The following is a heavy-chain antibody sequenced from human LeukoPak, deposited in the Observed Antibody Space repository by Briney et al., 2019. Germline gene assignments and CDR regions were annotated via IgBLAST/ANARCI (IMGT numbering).Heavy chain of an antibody. CDR3: ARDKSIVGAKADLGGSDY. CDR2: INPSGGST. J-gene: IGHJ4*02. D-gene: IGHD1-26*01. Sequence: ASVKVSCKASGYTFTSYYMHWVRQAPGQGPEWMGIINPSGGSTSYAQKFQGRVTMTRDTSTSIVYMELSSLRSEDTAVYYCARDKSIVGAKADLGGSDYWGQGTLVTVSS. V-gene: IGHV1-46*01. CDR1: GYTFTSYY.